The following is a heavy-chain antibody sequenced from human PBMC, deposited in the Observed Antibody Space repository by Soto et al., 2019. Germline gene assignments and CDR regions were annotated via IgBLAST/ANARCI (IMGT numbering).Heavy chain of an antibody. CDR2: IYWDDDK. CDR1: GFSLSTSGVG. CDR3: AHSLIGYYYDSSGSNLFDP. Sequence: HITLKESGPTLVKPTQTLTLTCTFSGFSLSTSGVGVGWIRQPPGKALEWLALIYWDDDKRYSPSLKSRLTITKDTSKNQVVLTMTNMDPVDTVTYYCAHSLIGYYYDSSGSNLFDPWGQGTLVTVSS. D-gene: IGHD3-22*01. J-gene: IGHJ5*02. V-gene: IGHV2-5*02.